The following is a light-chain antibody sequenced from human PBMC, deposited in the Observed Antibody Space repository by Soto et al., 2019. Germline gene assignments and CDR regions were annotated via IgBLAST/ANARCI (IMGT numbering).Light chain of an antibody. CDR3: QQRSNWLPLT. V-gene: IGKV3-11*01. CDR2: DAS. CDR1: QSVSSY. J-gene: IGKJ4*01. Sequence: ENVFKQSPATLSLSPGERDTLSCRASQSVSSYLAWYQQKPGQAPRLLIYDASNRATGIPARFSGSGSGTDFTLTISSLEPEDFAVYYCQQRSNWLPLTFGGGTKVEIK.